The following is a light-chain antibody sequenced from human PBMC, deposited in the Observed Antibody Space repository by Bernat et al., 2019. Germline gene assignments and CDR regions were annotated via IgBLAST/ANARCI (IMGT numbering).Light chain of an antibody. CDR2: GAS. CDR1: QSIGNN. CDR3: QQYNDWPPWT. J-gene: IGKJ1*01. V-gene: IGKV3-15*01. Sequence: EIVMTQSPVTLSVSPGERVTVSCRASQSIGNNIAWYQHKPGQAPRPLIFGASSRATGISGRFSGSGFGTDFTLTISSLQSEDSALYYCQQYNDWPPWTFGQGTRIEIK.